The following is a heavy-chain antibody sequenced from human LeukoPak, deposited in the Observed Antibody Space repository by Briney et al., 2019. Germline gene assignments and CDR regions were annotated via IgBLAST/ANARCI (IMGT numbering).Heavy chain of an antibody. J-gene: IGHJ5*02. V-gene: IGHV1-69*13. CDR2: LSPVLA. Sequence: SVKVSCNVAGGTINNFAISWVRQAPGQGLEWMGGLSPVLATYAQKFQGRVTITADESTDTVYMELGSLTSEDTATYFCARDREISARPGGWFDPWGQGTLVTVSS. CDR1: GGTINNFA. D-gene: IGHD6-6*01. CDR3: ARDREISARPGGWFDP.